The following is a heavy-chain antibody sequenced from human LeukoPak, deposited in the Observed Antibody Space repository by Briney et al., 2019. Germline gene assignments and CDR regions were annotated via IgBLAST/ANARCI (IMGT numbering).Heavy chain of an antibody. CDR3: ARLDPPLDDYGDYGYFDY. CDR1: GYSFTSYW. D-gene: IGHD4-17*01. J-gene: IGHJ4*02. V-gene: IGHV5-51*01. Sequence: GESLKISCKGSGYSFTSYWIGWVRQMPGKGLEWMGIIYPGDSDTRYSPSFQGQATISADKSISTAYLQWSSLKASDTAMYYCARLDPPLDDYGDYGYFDYWGQGTLVTVSS. CDR2: IYPGDSDT.